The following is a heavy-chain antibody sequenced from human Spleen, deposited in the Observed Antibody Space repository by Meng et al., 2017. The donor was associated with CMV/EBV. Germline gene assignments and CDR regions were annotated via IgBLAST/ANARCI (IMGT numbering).Heavy chain of an antibody. CDR2: ISSSRSYI. Sequence: GESLKISCAASGFAFSSYSMNWVRQAPGKGLEWVSYISSSRSYIYYADSVKGRFTISRDNAKNSLYLQMNSLRAEDTAVYYCARDTKDHYYDYDMDVWGQGTTVTVSS. J-gene: IGHJ6*02. V-gene: IGHV3-21*01. CDR1: GFAFSSYS. CDR3: ARDTKDHYYDYDMDV. D-gene: IGHD2-8*01.